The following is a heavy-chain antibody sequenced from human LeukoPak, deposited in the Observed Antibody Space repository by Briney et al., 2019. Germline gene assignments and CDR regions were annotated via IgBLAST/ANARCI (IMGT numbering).Heavy chain of an antibody. CDR1: GGTFSSYA. D-gene: IGHD1/OR15-1a*01. CDR3: AREAGIAITGTIWYFDL. CDR2: IIPILGIA. V-gene: IGHV1-69*04. Sequence: AASVKVSCKASGGTFSSYAISWVRQAPGQGLEWMGRIIPILGIANYAQKFQGRVTITADKSTSTAYMELSSLRSEDTAVYYCAREAGIAITGTIWYFDLWGRGTLVTVSS. J-gene: IGHJ2*01.